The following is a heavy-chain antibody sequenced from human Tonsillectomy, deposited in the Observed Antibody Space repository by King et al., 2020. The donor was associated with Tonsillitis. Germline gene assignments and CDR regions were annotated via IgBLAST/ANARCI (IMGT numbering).Heavy chain of an antibody. D-gene: IGHD3-9*01. CDR3: ARDLYYDIFTNWGWFDP. J-gene: IGHJ5*02. Sequence: QLVQSGAEVKKPGASVKVSCKASGYTFTSYAIHWVRQAPGQRLEWMGWVNAGNGNTKYSQSFQGRVTITRDTFASTAYMELSSLRSEDTAVYYCARDLYYDIFTNWGWFDPWGQGTLVTVSS. V-gene: IGHV1-3*01. CDR1: GYTFTSYA. CDR2: VNAGNGNT.